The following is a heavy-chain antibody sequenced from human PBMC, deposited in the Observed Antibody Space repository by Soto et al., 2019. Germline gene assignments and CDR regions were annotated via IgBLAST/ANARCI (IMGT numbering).Heavy chain of an antibody. CDR1: GFTFSNYV. V-gene: IGHV3-30*03. CDR3: ARAYSSGWSQSAGS. J-gene: IGHJ4*02. Sequence: QVHLVDSGGGVVQPGRSLRLSCAASGFTFSNYVMHWVRQAPGKGLEWVAVISYDGSNKYYADSVKGRFTISRDNSKDTLYLKMNSLRVEDTAIYYCARAYSSGWSQSAGSWGQGTLVTVSS. D-gene: IGHD6-19*01. CDR2: ISYDGSNK.